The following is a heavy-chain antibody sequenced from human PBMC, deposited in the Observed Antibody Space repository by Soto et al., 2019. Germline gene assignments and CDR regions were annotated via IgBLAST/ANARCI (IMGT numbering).Heavy chain of an antibody. V-gene: IGHV3-23*01. D-gene: IGHD3-10*01. CDR3: AKRGKFGGFDY. Sequence: ESGGGLVHPGGSLRLSCTASGFTFSNYAMTWVRQGPGKGLQWVAGINGGGDSPHYADSVKGRFIISRDNSNNTLVLQMRSLRVDDTALYYCAKRGKFGGFDYWGQGTLLTVSS. CDR1: GFTFSNYA. CDR2: INGGGDSP. J-gene: IGHJ4*02.